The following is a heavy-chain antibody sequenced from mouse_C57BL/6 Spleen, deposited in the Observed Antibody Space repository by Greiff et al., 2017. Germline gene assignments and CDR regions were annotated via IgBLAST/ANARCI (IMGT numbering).Heavy chain of an antibody. CDR2: INPGSGGT. V-gene: IGHV1-54*01. D-gene: IGHD2-5*01. CDR3: ARWHSNCAMDY. Sequence: VQLQQSGAELVRPGTSVKVSCTASGYAFTNYLIEWVKQRPGQGLEWIGVINPGSGGTNYTEKFKGKATLTADKSSSTAYMQLSSLTSETAVVYCCARWHSNCAMDYWGQGTSVTVSS. CDR1: GYAFTNYL. J-gene: IGHJ4*01.